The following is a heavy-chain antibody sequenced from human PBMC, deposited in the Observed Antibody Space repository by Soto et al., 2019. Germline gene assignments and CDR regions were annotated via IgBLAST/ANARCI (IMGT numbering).Heavy chain of an antibody. J-gene: IGHJ6*02. CDR3: ARGTYYYDSSGYYYYYYGMDV. D-gene: IGHD3-22*01. Sequence: QVQLVQSGAEVKKPGSSGKVSCKASGGTFSSYAISWVRQAPGQGLEWMGGIIPIFGTANYAQKFQGRVTITADKSTSTAYMELSSLRSEDTAVYYCARGTYYYDSSGYYYYYYGMDVWGQGTTVTVSS. CDR2: IIPIFGTA. CDR1: GGTFSSYA. V-gene: IGHV1-69*06.